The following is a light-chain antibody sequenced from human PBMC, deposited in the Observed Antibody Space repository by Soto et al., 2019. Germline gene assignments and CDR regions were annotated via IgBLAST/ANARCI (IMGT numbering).Light chain of an antibody. CDR3: QQRSDWPPLT. V-gene: IGKV3-11*01. CDR2: DAS. J-gene: IGKJ4*01. Sequence: DIVLTQFPATLSLSPGERATLSCRASQSVNNYLAWYQQKPGQAPRLLISDASNRATGIPARFSGSGSGTDVTLTISSLEAEDFAVYYCQQRSDWPPLTFGGGTKVEIK. CDR1: QSVNNY.